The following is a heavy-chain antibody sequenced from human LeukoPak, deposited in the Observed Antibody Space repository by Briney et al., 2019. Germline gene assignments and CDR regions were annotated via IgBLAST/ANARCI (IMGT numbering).Heavy chain of an antibody. CDR3: AKDRSGEDY. D-gene: IGHD6-19*01. CDR2: ISVSGGST. V-gene: IGHV3-23*01. J-gene: IGHJ4*02. CDR1: GFTFSSYA. Sequence: PGGSLRLSCAASGFTFSSYAMSWVRQAPGKGLEWVSSISVSGGSTYYADSVKGRVTSSRDNSKNTLYLQMNSLRAEDTAVYYCAKDRSGEDYWGQGTLVTVLS.